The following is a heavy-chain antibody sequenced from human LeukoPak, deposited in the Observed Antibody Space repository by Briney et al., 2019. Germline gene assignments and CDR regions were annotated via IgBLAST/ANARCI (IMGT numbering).Heavy chain of an antibody. J-gene: IGHJ4*02. Sequence: GGSLRLSCAAFGFSFSDSSIHWVRQASGKGLEWVGRIRSKANSYATAYAASVKGRFTISRDDSKNTAYLQMNSLKTEDTAVYFCTRILGDSGGYYGDNWGQGTLVTVSS. D-gene: IGHD3-22*01. CDR2: IRSKANSYAT. CDR1: GFSFSDSS. V-gene: IGHV3-73*01. CDR3: TRILGDSGGYYGDN.